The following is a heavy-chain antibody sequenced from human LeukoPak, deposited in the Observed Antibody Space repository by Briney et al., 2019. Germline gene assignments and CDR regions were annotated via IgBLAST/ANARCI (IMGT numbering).Heavy chain of an antibody. J-gene: IGHJ5*02. D-gene: IGHD3-3*01. Sequence: SGPALVKPTQTLTLTCTFSGFSLSTSGMCVSWIRQPPGKGLEWIGYIHYSGSTNYNPSLKSRVTISGDTSKNQFSLKMSSVTAADTAVYYCARGFGNGYYIPWGQGTLVTVSS. CDR2: IHYSGST. CDR1: GFSLSTSGMC. CDR3: ARGFGNGYYIP. V-gene: IGHV4-61*08.